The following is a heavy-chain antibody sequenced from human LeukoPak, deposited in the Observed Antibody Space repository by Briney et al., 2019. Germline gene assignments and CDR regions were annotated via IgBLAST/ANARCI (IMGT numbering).Heavy chain of an antibody. J-gene: IGHJ4*02. CDR3: AKGGQYSSSYQDY. V-gene: IGHV3-30*18. CDR2: ISYDGSNK. Sequence: PGGSLRLSCAASGFTLSNAWMNWVRQAPGKGLEWVAVISYDGSNKYYADSVKGRFTISRDNSKNTLYLQMNSLRAEDTAVYYCAKGGQYSSSYQDYWGQGTLVTVSS. D-gene: IGHD6-6*01. CDR1: GFTLSNAW.